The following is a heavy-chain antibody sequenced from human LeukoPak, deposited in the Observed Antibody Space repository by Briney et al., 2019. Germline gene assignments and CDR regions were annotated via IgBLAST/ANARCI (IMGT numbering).Heavy chain of an antibody. CDR2: IWYDGSNK. D-gene: IGHD2-15*01. J-gene: IGHJ3*02. V-gene: IGHV3-33*01. CDR3: ARDRRYCSRGSCYSGAFDI. CDR1: GFTFSSYG. Sequence: GRSLRLSCAASGFTFSSYGMHWVRQAPGKGLEWVAVIWYDGSNKYYADSVKGRFTISRDNSKNTLYLQMNSLRAEDTAVYYCARDRRYCSRGSCYSGAFDIWGQGTMVTVSS.